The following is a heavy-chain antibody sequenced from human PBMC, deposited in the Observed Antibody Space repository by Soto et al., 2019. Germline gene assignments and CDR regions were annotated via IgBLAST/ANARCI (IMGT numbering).Heavy chain of an antibody. D-gene: IGHD1-26*01. V-gene: IGHV3-23*01. J-gene: IGHJ6*02. Sequence: GGSLRLSCAASGFTFSSYAMNWVRQAPGKGLEWVSAISGSGGNTFYADSVKGRFTISRDNSKNTLFLQMHSLRAEDTAIYYCAMLNSGSYSYHGMDVWGQGTTVTVSS. CDR2: ISGSGGNT. CDR3: AMLNSGSYSYHGMDV. CDR1: GFTFSSYA.